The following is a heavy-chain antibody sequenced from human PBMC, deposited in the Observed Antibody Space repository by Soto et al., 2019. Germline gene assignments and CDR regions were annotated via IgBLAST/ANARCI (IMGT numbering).Heavy chain of an antibody. V-gene: IGHV4-39*01. CDR3: GRLEGLATISYYFDY. D-gene: IGHD3-9*01. CDR1: GGSVGSSSHY. J-gene: IGHJ4*02. CDR2: VYYSGST. Sequence: SETLSLTCTVSGGSVGSSSHYWGWVRQPPGKGLEWIGSVYYSGSTYYNPSLESRVTISVDKSKNQFSLKLMSLSAADTAVYYCGRLEGLATISYYFDYWGQGALVTVSS.